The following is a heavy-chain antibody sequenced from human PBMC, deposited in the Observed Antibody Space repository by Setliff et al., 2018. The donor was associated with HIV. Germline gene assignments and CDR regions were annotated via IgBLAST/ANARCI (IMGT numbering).Heavy chain of an antibody. CDR1: GGSFNGYS. D-gene: IGHD3-22*01. Sequence: SETLSLTCAVYGGSFNGYSWTWIRQPPGKGLEWIGGINHSGSTNYNPSLKSRVTISVDTSKSQFSLRLNSVTATDTALYYCARIGQVWLKDAFDIWGQGTMVTVSS. V-gene: IGHV4-34*01. CDR2: INHSGST. J-gene: IGHJ3*02. CDR3: ARIGQVWLKDAFDI.